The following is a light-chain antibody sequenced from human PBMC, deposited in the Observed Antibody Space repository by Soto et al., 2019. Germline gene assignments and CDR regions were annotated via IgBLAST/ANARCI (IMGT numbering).Light chain of an antibody. Sequence: DIQMTQSPSSLSAFVGDRVTITCRASQTIVNYLNWYQQRPGKAPKLLIFLASSLQSGVPSRFGGSGSGTDFTLTISSLQPEDSATYYCQQSYGPPITFGQGTRLEIK. CDR2: LAS. V-gene: IGKV1-39*01. J-gene: IGKJ5*01. CDR3: QQSYGPPIT. CDR1: QTIVNY.